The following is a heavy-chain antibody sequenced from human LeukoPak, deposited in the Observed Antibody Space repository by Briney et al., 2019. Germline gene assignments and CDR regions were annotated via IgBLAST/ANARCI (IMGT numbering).Heavy chain of an antibody. CDR2: ITPVINTA. CDR1: GGTFLSHT. J-gene: IGHJ4*02. D-gene: IGHD5-18*01. CDR3: ARGGYSYGSTDY. V-gene: IGHV1-69*08. Sequence: SVKVSCKTSGGTFLSHTFSWVRQAPGQGLEWMGKITPVINTANYAQTFQGRVSIYADKSTTTVYMDLSGLRPDDTAVYYCARGGYSYGSTDYWGQGTLVTVSS.